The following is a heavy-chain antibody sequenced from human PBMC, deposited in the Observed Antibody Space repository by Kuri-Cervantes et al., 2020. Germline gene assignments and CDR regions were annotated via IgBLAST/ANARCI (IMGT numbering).Heavy chain of an antibody. CDR2: IYYSGST. Sequence: GSLRLSCTVSGGSIGSYYWSWIRQPPGKGLEWIGYIYYSGSTNYNPSLKSRVTISVDTSKNQFSLKLSSVTAADTAVYYCARDLGTAGVVTWGQGTLVTVSS. V-gene: IGHV4-59*01. CDR1: GGSIGSYY. CDR3: ARDLGTAGVVT. D-gene: IGHD6-13*01. J-gene: IGHJ5*02.